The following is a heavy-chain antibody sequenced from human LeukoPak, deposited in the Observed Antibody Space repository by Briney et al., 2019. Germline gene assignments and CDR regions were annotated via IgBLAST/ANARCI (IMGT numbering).Heavy chain of an antibody. J-gene: IGHJ5*02. D-gene: IGHD2-2*01. CDR3: ARHAQGYQLANWFDP. CDR1: GGSISSYY. V-gene: IGHV4-59*08. Sequence: PSETLSLTCTVSGGSISSYYWSWIRRPPGKGLEWIGYIYYSGSTNYNPSLKSRVTISVDTSKNQFSLKLSSVTAADTAVYYCARHAQGYQLANWFDPWGQGTLVTVSS. CDR2: IYYSGST.